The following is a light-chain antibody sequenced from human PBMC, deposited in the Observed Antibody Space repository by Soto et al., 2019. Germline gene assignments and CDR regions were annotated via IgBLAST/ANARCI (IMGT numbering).Light chain of an antibody. CDR3: SLYAGTNSVV. J-gene: IGLJ2*01. Sequence: QSALTQPPSASGSPGQSVAISCTGTSSDIGAYKFVSWYQQHPGKAPKLIIYEVSIRPSGVPDRFSGSKSGNTASLTVSGLLAEYEADSYCSLYAGTNSVVFGGGTKLTVL. V-gene: IGLV2-8*01. CDR2: EVS. CDR1: SSDIGAYKF.